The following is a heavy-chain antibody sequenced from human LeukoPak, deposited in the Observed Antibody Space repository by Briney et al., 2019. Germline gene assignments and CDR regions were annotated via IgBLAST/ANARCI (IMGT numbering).Heavy chain of an antibody. CDR1: GFTFSDHI. J-gene: IGHJ4*02. D-gene: IGHD3-10*01. CDR2: VSGSGSTV. CDR3: AKAGPSSGGVSFDY. V-gene: IGHV3-23*01. Sequence: GGSLRLSCAASGFTFSDHIMNWVRQLPGKRLEWVAYVSGSGSTVYYADSVKGRFTISRDNSKNTLYLQKNSLRAEDTAVYYCAKAGPSSGGVSFDYWGQGTLVTVSS.